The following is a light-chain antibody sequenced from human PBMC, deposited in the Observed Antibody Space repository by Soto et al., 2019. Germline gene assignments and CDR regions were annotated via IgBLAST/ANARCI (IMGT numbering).Light chain of an antibody. Sequence: QSVLTQPASVSGSPGQSITISCTGTSSDVGGYNYVSWYQQHPGKAPNLLIYEVTNRPSGISNRFSGSKSGNTASLTISGLQAEDEADYYCSSYTGSSTLVFGGGTQLTVL. CDR3: SSYTGSSTLV. CDR1: SSDVGGYNY. CDR2: EVT. V-gene: IGLV2-14*01. J-gene: IGLJ2*01.